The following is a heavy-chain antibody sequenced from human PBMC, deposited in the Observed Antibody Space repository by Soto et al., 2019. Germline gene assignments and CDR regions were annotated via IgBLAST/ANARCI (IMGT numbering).Heavy chain of an antibody. J-gene: IGHJ3*01. CDR3: AKDRVISVKAGDAFVV. CDR2: ISDSGDRT. Sequence: EVQLMESGGGLVQPGGYLRLSCASSGFTLSMSAVNWVRQAPGKGLEWVSYISDSGDRTYYADSVKGRFTITKDRSMSTVSLQMYRLRAEDTAVYYCAKDRVISVKAGDAFVVWGQGTKVSVSS. D-gene: IGHD3-16*02. CDR1: GFTLSMSA. V-gene: IGHV3-23*01.